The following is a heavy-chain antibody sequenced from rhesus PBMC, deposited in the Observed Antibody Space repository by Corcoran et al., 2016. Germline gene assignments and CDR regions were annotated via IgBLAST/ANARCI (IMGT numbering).Heavy chain of an antibody. D-gene: IGHD6-31*01. J-gene: IGHJ6*01. V-gene: IGHV3-16*02. Sequence: EVQLVESGGGLVQPGGSLRLSCAASGFTFSHSWMSWVRQAPGKGLDWGGSNKKKDEDGKAEDAESVKGRITIERDDSKNALYLQMNSLKTEDTAVYYCTRAAADLDSWGQGVVVTVSS. CDR1: GFTFSHSW. CDR3: TRAAADLDS. CDR2: NKKKDEDGKA.